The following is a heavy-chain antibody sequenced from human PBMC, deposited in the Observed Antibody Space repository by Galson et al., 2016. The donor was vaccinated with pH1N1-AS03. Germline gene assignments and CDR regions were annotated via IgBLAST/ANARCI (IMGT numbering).Heavy chain of an antibody. Sequence: SLRLSCAASGFTFSSYAMTWVRQAPGKGLEWVSTISASGVTTDYAHSVKGRFTISRDNSRDTVYLQINSLRAEDTALYYCATARGRREGDRENHFDYWGQAPLVTVSS. CDR3: ATARGRREGDRENHFDY. CDR1: GFTFSSYA. D-gene: IGHD5-24*01. CDR2: ISASGVTT. V-gene: IGHV3-23*01. J-gene: IGHJ4*02.